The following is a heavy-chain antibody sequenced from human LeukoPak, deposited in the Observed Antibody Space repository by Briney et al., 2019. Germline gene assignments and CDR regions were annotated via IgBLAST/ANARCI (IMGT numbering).Heavy chain of an antibody. CDR1: GGSISSSSYY. CDR3: ARELLLMDSYNWGSYFDY. Sequence: SETLSLTCTVSGGSISSSSYYWGWIRQPPGKGLEWIGEINHSGSTNYNPSLKSRVTISVDTSKNQFSLKLSSVTAADTAVYYCARELLLMDSYNWGSYFDYWGQGTLVTVSS. CDR2: INHSGST. V-gene: IGHV4-39*07. J-gene: IGHJ4*02. D-gene: IGHD5-24*01.